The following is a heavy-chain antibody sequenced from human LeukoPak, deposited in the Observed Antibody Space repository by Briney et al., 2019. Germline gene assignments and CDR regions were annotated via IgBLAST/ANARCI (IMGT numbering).Heavy chain of an antibody. V-gene: IGHV3-30*18. CDR2: ISYDGSNK. D-gene: IGHD1-26*01. CDR1: GFTLSSYG. Sequence: GRSLRLSCAASGFTLSSYGMHWVRQAPGKGLEWVAVISYDGSNKYYADSVKGRFTISSDNSKNTLYLQMNSLRAEDTAVYYCANTPTTVGAISFDYWGQGTLVTVSS. CDR3: ANTPTTVGAISFDY. J-gene: IGHJ4*02.